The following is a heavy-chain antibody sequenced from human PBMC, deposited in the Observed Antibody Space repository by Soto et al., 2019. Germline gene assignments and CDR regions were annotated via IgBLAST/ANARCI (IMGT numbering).Heavy chain of an antibody. Sequence: QVQLVQSAAEVKRPGASVEVSCKASGYMFTTYGISWVRQVPGQGLEWMAWVSAYNGNKKYAQKFQDRITMTIDTSTSTVSMEFRRLRPDGTAIYYCARTGGGMAARPLEYWGQGALVTVSS. V-gene: IGHV1-18*04. CDR1: GYMFTTYG. CDR2: VSAYNGNK. J-gene: IGHJ4*02. D-gene: IGHD6-6*01. CDR3: ARTGGGMAARPLEY.